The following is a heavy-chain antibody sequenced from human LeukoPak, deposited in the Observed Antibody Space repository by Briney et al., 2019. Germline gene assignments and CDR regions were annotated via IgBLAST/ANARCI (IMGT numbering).Heavy chain of an antibody. V-gene: IGHV4-34*01. CDR2: VNESGGT. J-gene: IGHJ5*02. CDR1: IDSFSNYH. CDR3: ARGQGATVPQVGKNWFDP. D-gene: IGHD1-26*01. Sequence: SETLSLTCAVYIDSFSNYHWNWIRQTPAKGMEWIGEVNESGGTNISPSLRSRVILSVDTSKNQFSLKLISVTVADTAIYYCARGQGATVPQVGKNWFDPWGQGTRVTISS.